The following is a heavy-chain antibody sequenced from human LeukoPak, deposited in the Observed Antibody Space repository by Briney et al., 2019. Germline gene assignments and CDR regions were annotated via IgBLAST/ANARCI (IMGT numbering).Heavy chain of an antibody. D-gene: IGHD3-22*01. CDR1: GYTFTGYY. J-gene: IGHJ4*02. CDR2: INPNSGGT. CDR3: ARATSGYYDYFDY. V-gene: IGHV1-2*02. Sequence: ASVKVSCKASGYTFTGYYMHWVRQAPGQGLEWMGWINPNSGGTNYAQKFQGRVTMTRDTSISTAYMELSRLKSDDTAVYYCARATSGYYDYFDYWGQGTLVTVSS.